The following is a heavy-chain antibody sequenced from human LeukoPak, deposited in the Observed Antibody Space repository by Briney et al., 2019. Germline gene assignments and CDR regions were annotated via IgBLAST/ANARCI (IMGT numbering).Heavy chain of an antibody. CDR1: GYTFTSYG. Sequence: ASVKVSCKTSGYTFTSYGISWVRQATGLGLEWMGWMNPNSGNTGYAQKFQGRVTITRNTSISTAYMELSSLRSEATAVYYCARGQQLVDLGLDYYYMDVWGKGTTVTVSS. J-gene: IGHJ6*03. D-gene: IGHD6-13*01. CDR2: MNPNSGNT. CDR3: ARGQQLVDLGLDYYYMDV. V-gene: IGHV1-8*01.